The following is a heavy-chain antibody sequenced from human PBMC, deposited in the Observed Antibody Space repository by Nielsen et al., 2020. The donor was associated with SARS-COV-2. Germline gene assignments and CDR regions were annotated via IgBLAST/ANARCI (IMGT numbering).Heavy chain of an antibody. D-gene: IGHD3-10*01. CDR1: GGSISSYY. V-gene: IGHV4-59*12. CDR3: ARENIWFGELAVIRWFDP. Sequence: SETLSLTCTVSGGSISSYYWSWIRQPPGKGLEWIGYIYYSGSTNYNPSLKSRVTISVDTSKNQFSLKLSSVTAADTAVYYCARENIWFGELAVIRWFDPWGQGTLVTVSS. CDR2: IYYSGST. J-gene: IGHJ5*02.